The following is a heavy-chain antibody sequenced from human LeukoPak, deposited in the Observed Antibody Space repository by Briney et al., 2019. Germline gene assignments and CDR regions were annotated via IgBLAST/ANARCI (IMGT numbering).Heavy chain of an antibody. CDR1: GFTFSSYA. J-gene: IGHJ4*02. D-gene: IGHD3-10*01. CDR3: ARDQSSGGVDY. CDR2: ISGSGGST. Sequence: PGGSLILSCAASGFTFSSYAMSWVRQAPGKGLEWVSAISGSGGSTYYTDSVKGRFTVSRHNSKNTLYLQMNSLRTEDTAVYYCARDQSSGGVDYWGQGTLVTVSS. V-gene: IGHV3-23*01.